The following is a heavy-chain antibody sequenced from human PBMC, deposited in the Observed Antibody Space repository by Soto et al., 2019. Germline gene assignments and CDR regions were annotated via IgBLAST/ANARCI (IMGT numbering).Heavy chain of an antibody. V-gene: IGHV4-30-4*01. J-gene: IGHJ6*02. CDR2: IYYTGIT. CDR1: GASLFSGEHY. Sequence: SETLSLTCSVSGASLFSGEHYWSWIRQAPGKGLEWIGLIYYTGITDYNQSLKSRVAISLDTSENQFSLTLSSVTAADTSVYYCASFGLLYFDWSNKADYYGMDVWGQGTTVT. CDR3: ASFGLLYFDWSNKADYYGMDV. D-gene: IGHD3-9*01.